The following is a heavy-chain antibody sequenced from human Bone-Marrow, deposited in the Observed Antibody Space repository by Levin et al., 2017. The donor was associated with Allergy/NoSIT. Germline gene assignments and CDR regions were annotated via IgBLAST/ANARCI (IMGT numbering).Heavy chain of an antibody. CDR1: GFTFSSYA. V-gene: IGHV3-23*01. Sequence: PGGSLRLSCTASGFTFSSYALSWVRQAPGKGLEWVSTITASGGSTDYGDSVKGRFTISRDNSKNTLYLQMNSLRAEDTALYYCAKGAYSSSSRGYYFDHWGQGVLVTVSS. D-gene: IGHD6-6*01. CDR2: ITASGGST. J-gene: IGHJ4*02. CDR3: AKGAYSSSSRGYYFDH.